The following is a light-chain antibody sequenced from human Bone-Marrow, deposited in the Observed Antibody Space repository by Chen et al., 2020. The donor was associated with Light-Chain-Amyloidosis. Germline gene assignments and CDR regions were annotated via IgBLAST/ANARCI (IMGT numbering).Light chain of an antibody. J-gene: IGLJ1*01. CDR1: SSDVGGDNH. V-gene: IGLV2-14*01. CDR3: SSCTITNTLV. Sequence: QSALTQPASVSGSPGQSITISCTGTSSDVGGDNHVSWYQQHPDKAPELIICEVSNRPSWVPDRVSGSRSDNTASLTISGLQTEDEADYFCSSCTITNTLVFGSGTRVTVL. CDR2: EVS.